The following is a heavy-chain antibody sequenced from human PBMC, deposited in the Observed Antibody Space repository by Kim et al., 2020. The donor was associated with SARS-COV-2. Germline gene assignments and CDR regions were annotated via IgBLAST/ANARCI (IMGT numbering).Heavy chain of an antibody. CDR2: IKHSGST. V-gene: IGHV4-34*01. CDR3: ARRPMLRFSEWLGFVDY. CDR1: GGSFSGYY. Sequence: SETLSLTCAVYGGSFSGYYWSWIRQPPGKGLEWIGEIKHSGSTYYNPSLKSRVTISVDTSKNQYSLKLRSVTAADTAVYYCARRPMLRFSEWLGFVDYWGQGTLVSVSS. D-gene: IGHD3-3*01. J-gene: IGHJ4*02.